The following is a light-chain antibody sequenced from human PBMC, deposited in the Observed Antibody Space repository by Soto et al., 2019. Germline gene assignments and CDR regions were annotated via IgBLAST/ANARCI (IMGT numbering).Light chain of an antibody. J-gene: IGKJ4*01. CDR1: QSISSW. CDR2: KAS. CDR3: QQYNSSPLT. Sequence: DIPMTQSPSTLPASVGDRVTITCRASQSISSWLAWYQQKPGKAPKLLIYKASSLESGVPSRFSGSGSGTEFSLTISSLQPDDFATYYCQQYNSSPLTFGGGTKVEIK. V-gene: IGKV1-5*03.